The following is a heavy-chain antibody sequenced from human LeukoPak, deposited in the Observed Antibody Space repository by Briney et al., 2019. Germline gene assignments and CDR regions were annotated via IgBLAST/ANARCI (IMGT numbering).Heavy chain of an antibody. J-gene: IGHJ3*02. CDR3: AKEIYCSSTTCYGDDAFDI. CDR1: GFTFSSDS. V-gene: IGHV3-23*01. Sequence: GRSLRLSCAASGFTFSSDSMSWVRHAPGRWLEWVSVISGSVGTTYYADSVKGRFSTSRDNSKNTLYQQMNSLRAEDTAVYYCAKEIYCSSTTCYGDDAFDIWGQGTMVTVSS. D-gene: IGHD2-2*01. CDR2: ISGSVGTT.